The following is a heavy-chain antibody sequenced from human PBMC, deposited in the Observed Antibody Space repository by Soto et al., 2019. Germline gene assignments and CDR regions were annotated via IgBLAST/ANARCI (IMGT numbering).Heavy chain of an antibody. D-gene: IGHD3-9*01. J-gene: IGHJ3*02. CDR3: ARPVLRYFDWPQVAFDI. V-gene: IGHV3-20*01. CDR2: INWNGGST. Sequence: GGSLRLSCAASGFTFDDYGMSWVRQAPGKGLEWVSGINWNGGSTGYADSVKGRFTISRDNAKNSLYLQMNSLRAEDTALYHCARPVLRYFDWPQVAFDIWGQGTMVTVSS. CDR1: GFTFDDYG.